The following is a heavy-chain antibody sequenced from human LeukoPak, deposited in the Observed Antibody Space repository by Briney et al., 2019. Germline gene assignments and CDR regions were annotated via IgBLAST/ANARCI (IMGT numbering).Heavy chain of an antibody. CDR2: IWYDGSNK. V-gene: IGHV3-33*01. J-gene: IGHJ6*02. CDR1: GFTFSSYG. Sequence: GRSLRLSCAASGFTFSSYGMHWVRQAPGKGLEWVAVIWYDGSNKYYADSVKGRFTISRDNSKNTLYLQMNSLRAEDTAVYYCARGLLYKPSSGMDVWGQGTTVTVSS. CDR3: ARGLLYKPSSGMDV. D-gene: IGHD2/OR15-2a*01.